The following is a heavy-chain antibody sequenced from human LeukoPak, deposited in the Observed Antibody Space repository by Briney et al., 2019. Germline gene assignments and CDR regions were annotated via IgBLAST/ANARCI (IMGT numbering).Heavy chain of an antibody. Sequence: SETLSLTCTVSGGSISSSSYYWGWIRQPPGKGLEWIGSIYYSGSTNYNPSLKSRVTMSVDTSKNQFSLKLSSVTAADTAVYYCARTLLWFGESRFDYWGQGTLVTVSS. D-gene: IGHD3-10*01. CDR1: GGSISSSSYY. J-gene: IGHJ4*02. CDR3: ARTLLWFGESRFDY. V-gene: IGHV4-39*07. CDR2: IYYSGST.